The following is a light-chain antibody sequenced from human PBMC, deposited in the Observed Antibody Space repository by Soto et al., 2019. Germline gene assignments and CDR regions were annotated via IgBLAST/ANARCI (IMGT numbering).Light chain of an antibody. Sequence: DIHMTQSPSTLSASVGDRVTITCRASQSISIWLAWYQQKPGKAPNLLIYKTSSLGTGVPSRFSGSGSGTEFTLSISSLQPDDFATYYCQHWNDYSWTFGQGTKEEVK. CDR3: QHWNDYSWT. V-gene: IGKV1-5*03. J-gene: IGKJ1*01. CDR1: QSISIW. CDR2: KTS.